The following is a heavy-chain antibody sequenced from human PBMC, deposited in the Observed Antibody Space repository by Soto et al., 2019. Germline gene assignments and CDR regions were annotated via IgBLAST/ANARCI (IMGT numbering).Heavy chain of an antibody. CDR2: IKEDGSEK. D-gene: IGHD4-17*01. Sequence: GGSLRLSCAAYGFTFSNYWMTWVRQAPGKGLEWVASIKEDGSEKNYLDSVKGRLTISRDNAKNSLYLQMSSLRAEDTAVYYCTRWPRAYGEYALEILGQGTMVTVSS. V-gene: IGHV3-7*01. J-gene: IGHJ3*02. CDR3: TRWPRAYGEYALEI. CDR1: GFTFSNYW.